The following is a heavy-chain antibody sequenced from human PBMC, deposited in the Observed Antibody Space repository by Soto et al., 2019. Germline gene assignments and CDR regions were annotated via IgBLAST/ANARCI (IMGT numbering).Heavy chain of an antibody. Sequence: GGSLRLSCAASGFTFSSYAMHWVRQAPGKGLEWVAVISYDGTNKYYADSVKGRFTISRDNSKDTLYLQMNSLGAEDTAVYYCGKVSTYYYDSTFDYWGQGTLVTVSS. CDR3: GKVSTYYYDSTFDY. CDR2: ISYDGTNK. V-gene: IGHV3-30-3*01. D-gene: IGHD3-22*01. CDR1: GFTFSSYA. J-gene: IGHJ4*02.